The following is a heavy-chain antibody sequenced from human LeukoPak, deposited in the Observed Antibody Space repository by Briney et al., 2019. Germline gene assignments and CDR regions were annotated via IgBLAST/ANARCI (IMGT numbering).Heavy chain of an antibody. V-gene: IGHV1-18*01. CDR2: ISAYNDNT. CDR1: GYTFTSYG. D-gene: IGHD3-22*01. Sequence: ASVKVSCKASGYTFTSYGISWVRQAPGQGLEWMGWISAYNDNTNYAQKLQGRVTMTTDTSTSTAYMELRSLRSDDTAVYYCARDGPEYYYDSSGYYHWGQGTLVTVSS. J-gene: IGHJ5*02. CDR3: ARDGPEYYYDSSGYYH.